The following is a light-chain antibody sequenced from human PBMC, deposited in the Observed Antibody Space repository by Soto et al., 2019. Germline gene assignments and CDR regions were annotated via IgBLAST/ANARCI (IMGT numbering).Light chain of an antibody. CDR3: MQSLQTQYT. J-gene: IGKJ2*01. CDR1: QSLVNSNGKNS. V-gene: IGKV2-28*01. Sequence: DIVLTQSPLFLPVTPGEPASISCKSSQSLVNSNGKNSLDWYLQKPGQSPQLLIYLGSYRDSEVPDRFSGSASGTNFTLKISRVEPDDVGVYYCMQSLQTQYTFGQGTKLE. CDR2: LGS.